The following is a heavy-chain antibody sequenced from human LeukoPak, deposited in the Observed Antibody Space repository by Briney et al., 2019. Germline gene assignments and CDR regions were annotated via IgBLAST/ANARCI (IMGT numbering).Heavy chain of an antibody. CDR3: AKSPGYWTHDY. V-gene: IGHV3-7*01. CDR1: GFPFSSYW. Sequence: GGSLRLSCVASGFPFSSYWMTWVRQAPGKGLEWVANIKQDGSKKSYVDSVRGRFTISRDNAKNSLYLQMNSLRAEDTAIYYCAKSPGYWTHDYWGQGILVTVSS. D-gene: IGHD1-1*01. J-gene: IGHJ4*02. CDR2: IKQDGSKK.